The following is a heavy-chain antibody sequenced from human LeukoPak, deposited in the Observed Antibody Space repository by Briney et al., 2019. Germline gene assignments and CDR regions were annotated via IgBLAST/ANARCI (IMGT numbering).Heavy chain of an antibody. Sequence: SQTLSLTCAISGDSVSSNSAAWNWIRQSPSRGLEWLGGTYYRSKWYNEYAVSVKSRTSIYADTSNNQSSLQLNSLTPEDTAVYYCTRAIDAGSDYWGQGTLVTVSS. CDR3: TRAIDAGSDY. CDR2: TYYRSKWYN. V-gene: IGHV6-1*01. CDR1: GDSVSSNSAA. D-gene: IGHD6-13*01. J-gene: IGHJ4*02.